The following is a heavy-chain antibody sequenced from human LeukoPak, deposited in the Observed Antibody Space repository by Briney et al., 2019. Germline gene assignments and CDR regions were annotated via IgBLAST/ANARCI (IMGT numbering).Heavy chain of an antibody. CDR1: GFSLSTSGVG. J-gene: IGHJ3*02. CDR3: ARPYSSSWKGAFDI. V-gene: IGHV2-5*02. CDR2: TYWDDDK. D-gene: IGHD6-13*01. Sequence: SGPTLVNPTQTLTLTCTFSGFSLSTSGVGVGWIRQPPGKALEWLALTYWDDDKLYTPSLKSRLTVTKDTSKNQVVLTMTNMDPVDTATYYCARPYSSSWKGAFDIWGQGTMVTVSS.